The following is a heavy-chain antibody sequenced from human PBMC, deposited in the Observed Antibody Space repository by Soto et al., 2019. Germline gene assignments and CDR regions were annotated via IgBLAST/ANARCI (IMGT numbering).Heavy chain of an antibody. Sequence: PSETLSLTCTVSGGSISSGGYYWSWIRQHPGKGLEWIGYIYYSGSTYYNPSLKSRVTISVDTSKNQFSLRLTPVTAADTAVYYCAKQGGKYGIRSFDPWGQGTLVTVSS. D-gene: IGHD1-1*01. J-gene: IGHJ5*02. V-gene: IGHV4-31*03. CDR2: IYYSGST. CDR3: AKQGGKYGIRSFDP. CDR1: GGSISSGGYY.